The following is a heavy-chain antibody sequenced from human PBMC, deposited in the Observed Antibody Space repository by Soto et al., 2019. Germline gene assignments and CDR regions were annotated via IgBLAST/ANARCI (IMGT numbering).Heavy chain of an antibody. CDR3: ARIVTMVRGVIITSPYYYYYYGMDV. J-gene: IGHJ6*02. Sequence: GPTLVNPTQTLTLTCTFSGFSLSTSGMCVSWIRQPPGKALEWLALIDWDDDKYYSTSLKTRLTISKDTSKNQVVLTMTNMDPVDTATYYCARIVTMVRGVIITSPYYYYYYGMDVWGQGTTVTVSS. CDR1: GFSLSTSGMC. V-gene: IGHV2-70*01. D-gene: IGHD3-10*01. CDR2: IDWDDDK.